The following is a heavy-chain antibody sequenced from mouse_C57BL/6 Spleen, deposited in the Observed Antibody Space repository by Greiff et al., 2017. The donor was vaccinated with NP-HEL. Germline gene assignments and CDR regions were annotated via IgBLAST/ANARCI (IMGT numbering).Heavy chain of an antibody. D-gene: IGHD1-2*01. V-gene: IGHV1-55*01. Sequence: VQLQQPGAELVKPGASVKMSCKASGYTFTSYWITWVKQRPGQGLEWIGDIYPGSGSTNYNEKFKSKATLTVDTSSSTAYMQLSSLTSEDSAVYYCARVLRPNWYFDVWGTGTTVTVSS. CDR2: IYPGSGST. CDR3: ARVLRPNWYFDV. CDR1: GYTFTSYW. J-gene: IGHJ1*03.